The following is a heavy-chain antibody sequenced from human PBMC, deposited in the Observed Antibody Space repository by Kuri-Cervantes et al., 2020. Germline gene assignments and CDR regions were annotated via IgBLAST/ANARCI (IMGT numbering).Heavy chain of an antibody. V-gene: IGHV4-38-2*02. CDR1: GYFISSGYY. Sequence: ESLKISCTVSGYFISSGYYWGWIRQPPGKGLEWIGNVFHRGATYYNLSLKRRVTISVDTYKNRFSLRLSSVTAADKAFYYCARGSSGYIVYWGQGTQVTVSS. CDR3: ARGSSGYIVY. J-gene: IGHJ4*02. CDR2: VFHRGAT. D-gene: IGHD5-12*01.